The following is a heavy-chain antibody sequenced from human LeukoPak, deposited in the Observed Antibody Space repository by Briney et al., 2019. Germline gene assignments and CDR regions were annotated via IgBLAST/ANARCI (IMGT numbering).Heavy chain of an antibody. CDR1: GFTFNYYS. Sequence: GGSLRLSCAASGFTFNYYSMNWVRQAPGKGLEWISSISSLSNYIYYADSVKGRFTISRDNAKNSLYLQMNSLRAEDTAVYYCAGISSYYMDVWGKGTTVTISS. CDR3: AGISSYYMDV. V-gene: IGHV3-21*01. J-gene: IGHJ6*03. CDR2: ISSLSNYI.